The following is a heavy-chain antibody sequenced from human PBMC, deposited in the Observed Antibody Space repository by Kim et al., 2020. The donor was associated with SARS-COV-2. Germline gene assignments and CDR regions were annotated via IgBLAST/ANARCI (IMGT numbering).Heavy chain of an antibody. Sequence: SETLSLTCTASGGSISSSSYYWGWIRQPPGKGLEWIGSIYYSGSTYYNPSLKSRVTISVDTSKNQFSLKLSSVTAADTAVYYCARHRRDFWSGYYPWGQGTLVTVSS. D-gene: IGHD3-3*01. CDR1: GGSISSSSYY. CDR3: ARHRRDFWSGYYP. CDR2: IYYSGST. V-gene: IGHV4-39*01. J-gene: IGHJ5*02.